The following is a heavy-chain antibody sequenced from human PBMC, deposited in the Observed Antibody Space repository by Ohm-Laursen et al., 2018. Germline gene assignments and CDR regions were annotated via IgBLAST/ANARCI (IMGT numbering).Heavy chain of an antibody. CDR2: VSYDGSEK. CDR3: AKDLRILRVLERSCPEIGH. J-gene: IGHJ4*02. V-gene: IGHV3-30*18. Sequence: SLRLSCSASGFNFSAYGMHWVRQAPGKGLEWVAVVSYDGSEKYYAEFVKGRFTISRDNSKNTLYLQMNSLRAEDTAVYYCAKDLRILRVLERSCPEIGHWGQGSLVTVSS. CDR1: GFNFSAYG. D-gene: IGHD3-3*01.